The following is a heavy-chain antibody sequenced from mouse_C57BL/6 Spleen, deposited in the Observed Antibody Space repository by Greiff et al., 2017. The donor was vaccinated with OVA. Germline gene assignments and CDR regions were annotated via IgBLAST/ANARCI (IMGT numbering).Heavy chain of an antibody. D-gene: IGHD1-1*01. CDR3: ARCGYYYGSSYEYFDV. CDR1: GYTFTSYW. CDR2: INPSNGGT. V-gene: IGHV1-53*01. Sequence: VKLQQPGPELVKPGASVKLSCKASGYTFTSYWMHWVKQRPGQGLEWIGNINPSNGGTNYNEKFKSKATLPVDKSSSTAYMQLRSLTSEDSAVYDCARCGYYYGSSYEYFDVWGQGTTLTVSS. J-gene: IGHJ2*01.